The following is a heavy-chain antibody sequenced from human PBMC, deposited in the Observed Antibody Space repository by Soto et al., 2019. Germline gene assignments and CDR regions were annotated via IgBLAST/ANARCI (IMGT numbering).Heavy chain of an antibody. D-gene: IGHD2-2*01. CDR1: GYTFTSYD. J-gene: IGHJ6*03. CDR3: ARDQEGYCSSTSCYAETYYYYYYMDV. Sequence: SCKASGYTFTSYDINWVRQATGQGLEWMGWMNPNSGNTGYAQKFQGRVTMTRNTSISTAYMELSSLRSEDTAVYYCARDQEGYCSSTSCYAETYYYYYYMDVWGKGTTVTVSS. V-gene: IGHV1-8*01. CDR2: MNPNSGNT.